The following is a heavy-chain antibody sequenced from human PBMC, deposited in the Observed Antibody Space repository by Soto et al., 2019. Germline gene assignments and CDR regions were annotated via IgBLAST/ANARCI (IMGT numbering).Heavy chain of an antibody. V-gene: IGHV3-15*01. J-gene: IGHJ4*02. CDR1: GFNFRGAW. CDR2: IRSNLDGGTT. D-gene: IGHD4-17*01. Sequence: EVQLVESGGGSVKPGGSLRLSCTASGFNFRGAWMTWVRQVPGKGLEWVGLIRSNLDGGTTDYDEPVKVRFSITRDDSKNTVSVEMNGLRSDDTAVYYFSVYSVRYGGYWSLRPVWGQGTPVTVSS. CDR3: SVYSVRYGGYWSLRPV.